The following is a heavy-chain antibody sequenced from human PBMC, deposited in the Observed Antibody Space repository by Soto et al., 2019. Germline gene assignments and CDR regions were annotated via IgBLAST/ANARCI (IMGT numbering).Heavy chain of an antibody. D-gene: IGHD3-16*01. V-gene: IGHV3-30*03. J-gene: IGHJ3*01. CDR2: LTSGGSHK. CDR3: TRGGSLDV. Sequence: QEQVVESGGGVVQPGRSLRLSCTASGFTFNNYGLHWVRQAPGKGLEWVALLTSGGSHKFYSESVKGRFTISRDDSKNNLFLQMDSLRTEDMAVYYCTRGGSLDVWGRGTMVTVSS. CDR1: GFTFNNYG.